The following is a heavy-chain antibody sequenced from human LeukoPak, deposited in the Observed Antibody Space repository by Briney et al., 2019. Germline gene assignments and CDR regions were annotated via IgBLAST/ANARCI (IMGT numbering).Heavy chain of an antibody. CDR2: IYYSGST. J-gene: IGHJ4*02. Sequence: SETLSLTCTVSGGSISSGDYYWSWIRQPPGKGLEWIGYIYYSGSTYYNPSLKSRVTISVDTSKNQFSLKLNSVTAADTAVYYCARAGYYDSSAFWPFDYWGQGTLVTVSS. CDR1: GGSISSGDYY. V-gene: IGHV4-30-4*01. D-gene: IGHD3-22*01. CDR3: ARAGYYDSSAFWPFDY.